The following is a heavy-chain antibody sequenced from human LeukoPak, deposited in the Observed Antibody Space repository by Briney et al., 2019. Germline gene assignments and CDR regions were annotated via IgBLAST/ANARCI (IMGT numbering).Heavy chain of an antibody. CDR2: IYTSGST. D-gene: IGHD2-2*01. V-gene: IGHV4-4*07. J-gene: IGHJ4*02. CDR3: AREPPYCSSTSCPIDY. CDR1: GGSISSYY. Sequence: SETLSLTCTVSGGSISSYYWSWIRQPAGKGLEWIGRIYTSGSTNYNPSLKSRVTMSVDTYKNQFSLKLSSVTAADTAVYYCAREPPYCSSTSCPIDYWGQGTLVTVSS.